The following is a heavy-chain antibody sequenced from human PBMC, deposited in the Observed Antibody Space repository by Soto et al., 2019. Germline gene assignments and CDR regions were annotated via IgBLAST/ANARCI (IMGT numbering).Heavy chain of an antibody. V-gene: IGHV3-21*01. CDR2: ISSSSSYI. D-gene: IGHD1-1*01. J-gene: IGHJ6*02. CDR3: ARAHDLGTRGEDYYYYGMDV. Sequence: EVQLVESGGGLVKPGGSLRLSCAASGFTFSSYSMNWVRQAPGKGLEWVSSISSSSSYIYYADSVKGRFTISRDNAKNSLYLQMNSLRGEDTAVYYGARAHDLGTRGEDYYYYGMDVWGQGTTVTVSS. CDR1: GFTFSSYS.